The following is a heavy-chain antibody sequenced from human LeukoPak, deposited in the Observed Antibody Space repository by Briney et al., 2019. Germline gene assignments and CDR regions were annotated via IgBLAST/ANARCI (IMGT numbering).Heavy chain of an antibody. CDR2: ISSSGSTI. V-gene: IGHV3-11*04. D-gene: IGHD4-23*01. Sequence: GGSLRLSCAASGFTFSDYYMSWIRQAPGKGLEWVSYISSSGSTIYYADSVKGRFTISRDNAKNSLYLQMNSLRAEDTAVYYCARDRYAGIPQNWFDPWGQGTLVTVSS. J-gene: IGHJ5*02. CDR3: ARDRYAGIPQNWFDP. CDR1: GFTFSDYY.